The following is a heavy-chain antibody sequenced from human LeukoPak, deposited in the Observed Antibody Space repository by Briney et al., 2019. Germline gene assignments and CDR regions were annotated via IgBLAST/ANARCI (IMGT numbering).Heavy chain of an antibody. CDR2: IYYSGST. V-gene: IGHV4-39*07. Sequence: SSDTLSLPCTVSGGSISSSNYYWRWIRQPPGKGLEWIGSIYYSGSTYYNPSPKSRVSISVDTSKNQFSLKLSSVTAADTAVYYCARLTSSWYQDWYFDLWGRGTLVTVSS. J-gene: IGHJ2*01. CDR1: GGSISSSNYY. D-gene: IGHD6-13*01. CDR3: ARLTSSWYQDWYFDL.